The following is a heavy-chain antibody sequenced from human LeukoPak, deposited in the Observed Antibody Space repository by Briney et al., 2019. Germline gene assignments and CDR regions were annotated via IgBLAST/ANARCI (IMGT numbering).Heavy chain of an antibody. V-gene: IGHV1-18*01. D-gene: IGHD2-2*02. J-gene: IGHJ5*02. Sequence: ASVKVSCKASGYTFTSYGISWVRQAPGQGLEWMGWISAYNGNTNYAQKFQGRVTITADEFTSTAYMELSSLRSEDTAVYYCARDRPGRYCSSTRCYMASPFDPWGQGTLVTVSS. CDR3: ARDRPGRYCSSTRCYMASPFDP. CDR1: GYTFTSYG. CDR2: ISAYNGNT.